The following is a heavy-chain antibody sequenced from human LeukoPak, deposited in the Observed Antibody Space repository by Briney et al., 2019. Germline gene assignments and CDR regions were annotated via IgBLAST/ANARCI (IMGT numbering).Heavy chain of an antibody. Sequence: PGGSLRLSCTASGFTFGDYAMSWVRQAPGKGLEWVGLIRSKAYGGTTEYAASVKGRFTISRDDSKSIAYLQMNSLKTEDTAVYYCTRDFAYYYGMDVWGQGTTATVSS. J-gene: IGHJ6*02. CDR3: TRDFAYYYGMDV. CDR2: IRSKAYGGTT. V-gene: IGHV3-49*04. CDR1: GFTFGDYA.